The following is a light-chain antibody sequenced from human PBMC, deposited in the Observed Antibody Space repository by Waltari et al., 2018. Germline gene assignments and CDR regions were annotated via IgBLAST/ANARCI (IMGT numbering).Light chain of an antibody. J-gene: IGKJ5*01. CDR1: QSLRTY. V-gene: IGKV3-15*01. Sequence: DIVLTQSPDTLSVSPGERVTLSCRASQSLRTYLAWYQQKPGQAPRLLIYGASTRATGFPARFSGSGSGTEFTLTISSLQSEDFAVYYCQQYNNWPITFGQGTRLEIK. CDR3: QQYNNWPIT. CDR2: GAS.